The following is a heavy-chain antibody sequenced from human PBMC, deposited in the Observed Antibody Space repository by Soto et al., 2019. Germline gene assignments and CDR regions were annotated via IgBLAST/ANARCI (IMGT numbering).Heavy chain of an antibody. Sequence: GGSLRLSCAASGFTFSSYAMSWVRQAPGKGLEWVSAISGSGGSTYYADSVKGRFTISRDNSKNTLYLQMNSLRAEDTAVYYCAKYDSSGYYTGIDYWGQGTLVTVSS. J-gene: IGHJ4*02. CDR1: GFTFSSYA. V-gene: IGHV3-23*01. CDR2: ISGSGGST. D-gene: IGHD3-22*01. CDR3: AKYDSSGYYTGIDY.